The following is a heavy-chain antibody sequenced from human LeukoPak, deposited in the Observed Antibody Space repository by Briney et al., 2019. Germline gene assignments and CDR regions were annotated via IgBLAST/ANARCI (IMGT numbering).Heavy chain of an antibody. CDR2: IYTSGST. D-gene: IGHD2-2*01. CDR1: GGSISSYY. Sequence: SETLSLTCTVSGGSISSYYWSWIRQPAGKGLEWIGRIYTSGSTNYNPSLKSRVTMSVDTSKNQFSLKLSSVTAADTAVYYCARARSCTSCYPLPKFAYFDIWGQGTMVTVSS. V-gene: IGHV4-4*07. J-gene: IGHJ3*02. CDR3: ARARSCTSCYPLPKFAYFDI.